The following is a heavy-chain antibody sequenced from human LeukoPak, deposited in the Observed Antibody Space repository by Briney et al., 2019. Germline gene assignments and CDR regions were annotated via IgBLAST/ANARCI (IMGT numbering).Heavy chain of an antibody. V-gene: IGHV3-33*06. D-gene: IGHD1-26*01. Sequence: GGSLRLSCATSGFTFNNYGMHWVRQAPGKGLEWMAPIWYDGSNKYYADSVKGRFTISRDNSKNTLYLQMNSLRAEDTAVYYCAKDPRWSGSYYFDYWGQGTLVTVSS. CDR3: AKDPRWSGSYYFDY. CDR1: GFTFNNYG. J-gene: IGHJ4*02. CDR2: IWYDGSNK.